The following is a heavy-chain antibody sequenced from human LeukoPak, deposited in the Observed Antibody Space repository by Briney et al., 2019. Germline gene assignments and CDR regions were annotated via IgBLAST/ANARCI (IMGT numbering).Heavy chain of an antibody. CDR3: ARQSSVSYRYGLDY. D-gene: IGHD5-18*01. CDR2: IFPDDSDI. Sequence: GESLKISCKGSGYSFTSYWIGWVRQMPGKGLEWMGIIFPDDSDIRYSPSFQGQVTISADKSFSTAYLQWSSLKASDTAMYYCARQSSVSYRYGLDYWGQGTLVTVSS. CDR1: GYSFTSYW. V-gene: IGHV5-51*01. J-gene: IGHJ4*02.